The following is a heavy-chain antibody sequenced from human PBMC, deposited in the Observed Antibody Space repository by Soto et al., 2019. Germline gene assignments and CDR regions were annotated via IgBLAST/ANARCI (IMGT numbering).Heavy chain of an antibody. J-gene: IGHJ6*02. CDR1: GFTFSSYS. CDR3: ARDKRDPSAVGFPGYYYGMDV. D-gene: IGHD6-13*01. Sequence: GGSLRLSCAASGFTFSSYSMNWVRQAPGKGLEWVSSISSSSSYIYYADSVKGRFTISRDNAKNSLYLQMNSLRAEDTAVYYCARDKRDPSAVGFPGYYYGMDVWGQGTTVTVSS. CDR2: ISSSSSYI. V-gene: IGHV3-21*01.